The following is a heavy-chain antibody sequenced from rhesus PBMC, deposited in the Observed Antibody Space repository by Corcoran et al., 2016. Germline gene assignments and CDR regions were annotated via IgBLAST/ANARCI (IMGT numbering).Heavy chain of an antibody. D-gene: IGHD1-44*02. CDR2: ISFTGGST. Sequence: EVQLVETGGGLVQPGGSLRLSCAASGFTFSSYGMSWVRQAPGKGLGGVSVISFTGGSTYSAASVKGRFTISRDNSKNTLSLQMNSLRAEDTAVYYCARTPGAYWGQGVLVTVSS. CDR3: ARTPGAY. V-gene: IGHV3S5*01. CDR1: GFTFSSYG. J-gene: IGHJ4*01.